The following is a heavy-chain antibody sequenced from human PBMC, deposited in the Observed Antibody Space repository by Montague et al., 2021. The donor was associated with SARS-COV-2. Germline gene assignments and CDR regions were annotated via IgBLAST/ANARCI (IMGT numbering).Heavy chain of an antibody. Sequence: SLSLSCAASGFTFSSYAMHWVRQAPGKGLEWVAVISYDGSNKYYADSVKGRFTISRDNSKNTLYLQMNSLRAEDTAVYYCARAAQKQYVLLWFGEVLHDALDIGGRGTRGSISS. D-gene: IGHD3-10*01. CDR2: ISYDGSNK. CDR1: GFTFSSYA. V-gene: IGHV3-30-3*01. CDR3: ARAAQKQYVLLWFGEVLHDALDI. J-gene: IGHJ3*02.